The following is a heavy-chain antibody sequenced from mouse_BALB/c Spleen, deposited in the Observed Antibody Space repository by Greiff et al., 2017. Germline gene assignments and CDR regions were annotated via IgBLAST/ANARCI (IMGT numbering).Heavy chain of an antibody. D-gene: IGHD1-1*01. CDR1: GFAFSSYD. V-gene: IGHV5-12-1*01. CDR3: ARHGLYGSNPRWYFDV. Sequence: EVQLVESGGGLVKPGGSLKLSCAVSGFAFSSYDMSWVRQTPEKRLVWVAYYSSGGGSTYYPDTVKGRFTISRDSAKNTLYLQMSSLKSEDTAMYNGARHGLYGSNPRWYFDVWGEGTTVTVSS. J-gene: IGHJ1*01. CDR2: YSSGGGST.